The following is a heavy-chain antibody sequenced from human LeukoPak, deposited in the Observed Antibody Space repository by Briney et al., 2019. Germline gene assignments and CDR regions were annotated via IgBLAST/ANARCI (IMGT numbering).Heavy chain of an antibody. CDR3: ARHYAHGSGIYAPFGY. Sequence: SETLSLTCTVSGDSISNSNYYWGWILQPPGKGLEWIGNIYYTGSTYYNPSLRSRVTISVDTSKNQFSLRLSSVTAADTAVYFCARHYAHGSGIYAPFGYWGQGALVTVSS. J-gene: IGHJ4*02. CDR2: IYYTGST. D-gene: IGHD3-10*01. V-gene: IGHV4-39*01. CDR1: GDSISNSNYY.